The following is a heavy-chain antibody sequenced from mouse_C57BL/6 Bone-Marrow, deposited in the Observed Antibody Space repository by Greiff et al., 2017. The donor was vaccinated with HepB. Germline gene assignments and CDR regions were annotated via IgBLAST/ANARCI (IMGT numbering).Heavy chain of an antibody. CDR2: IDPSDSYT. CDR1: GYTFTSYW. V-gene: IGHV1-69*01. Sequence: VQLQQPGAELVMPGASVKLSCKASGYTFTSYWMHWVKQRPGQGLEWIGEIDPSDSYTNYNQKFKGKSTLTVDKSSSTAYMQLSSLTSEDSAVYYCATTMVTTLFFDYWGQGTTLTVSS. J-gene: IGHJ2*01. D-gene: IGHD2-2*01. CDR3: ATTMVTTLFFDY.